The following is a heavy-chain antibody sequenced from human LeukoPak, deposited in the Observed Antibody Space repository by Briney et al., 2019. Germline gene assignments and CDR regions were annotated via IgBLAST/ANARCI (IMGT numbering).Heavy chain of an antibody. CDR2: IKQEGSEK. D-gene: IGHD1-26*01. CDR1: GFTFSSYW. V-gene: IGHV3-7*05. J-gene: IGHJ4*02. Sequence: PGGSLRLSCVASGFTFSSYWMSWVRQAPGKGLEWVANIKQEGSEKYYVDSVKGRFTISRDDAKNSLYLQMNSLRAEDTAVYYCARDGIDYWGQGTLVTVSS. CDR3: ARDGIDY.